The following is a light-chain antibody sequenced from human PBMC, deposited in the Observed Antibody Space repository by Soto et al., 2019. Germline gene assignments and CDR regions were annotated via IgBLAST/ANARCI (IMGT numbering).Light chain of an antibody. CDR1: QTITSN. V-gene: IGKV3D-15*01. J-gene: IGKJ1*01. Sequence: EVVMTQSPATLSLSAGNTVTLSCRANQTITSNLAWYQQKPGQAPRLLIYGASSRATGIPDRFSGSGSGTDFTLTISSLQPDDFATYYCQQYNSYWTFGQGTKVDI. CDR3: QQYNSYWT. CDR2: GAS.